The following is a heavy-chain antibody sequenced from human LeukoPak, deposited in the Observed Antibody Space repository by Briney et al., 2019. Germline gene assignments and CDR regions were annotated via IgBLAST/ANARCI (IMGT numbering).Heavy chain of an antibody. D-gene: IGHD3-3*01. CDR1: GGSISSYY. V-gene: IGHV4-4*07. CDR2: IYTSGST. CDR3: ARDRTSIFGVVTSGLDP. Sequence: SETLSLTCTVSGGSISSYYWSWIRQPAGKGLEWIGRIYTSGSTNYNPSPKSRVTMSVDTSKNQFSLKLSSVTAADTAVYYCARDRTSIFGVVTSGLDPWGQGTLVTVSS. J-gene: IGHJ5*02.